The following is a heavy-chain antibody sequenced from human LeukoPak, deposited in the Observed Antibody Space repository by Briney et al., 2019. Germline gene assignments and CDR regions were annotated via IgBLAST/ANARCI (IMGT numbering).Heavy chain of an antibody. CDR3: ARQASSSSLGY. D-gene: IGHD6-6*01. J-gene: IGHJ4*02. V-gene: IGHV4-59*12. CDR1: GGSISSYY. Sequence: KPSETLSLTCTVSGGSISSYYWSWIRQPPGKGLEWIGYIYSSGSTNYNPSLKSRLTISVDASKNQFSLKLSSVTAADTAVYYCARQASSSSLGYWGQGTLVTVSS. CDR2: IYSSGST.